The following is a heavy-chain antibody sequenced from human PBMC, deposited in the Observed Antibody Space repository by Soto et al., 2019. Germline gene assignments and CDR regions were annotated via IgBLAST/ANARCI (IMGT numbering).Heavy chain of an antibody. CDR3: VGCSGGSCYTNYFDY. D-gene: IGHD2-15*01. V-gene: IGHV4-31*03. Sequence: QVQLQESGPGLVKPSQTLSLTCTVSGGSINSGGYYWSWIRQHPGKGLEWIGYIYYSGSTYYNPSLKSRVTISVDTSKNQFSLKLSSVTAADTAVYYCVGCSGGSCYTNYFDYWGQGSLVTVSS. CDR2: IYYSGST. CDR1: GGSINSGGYY. J-gene: IGHJ4*02.